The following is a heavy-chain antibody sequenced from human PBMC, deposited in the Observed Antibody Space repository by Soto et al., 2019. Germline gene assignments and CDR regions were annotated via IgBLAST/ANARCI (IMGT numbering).Heavy chain of an antibody. D-gene: IGHD5-12*01. J-gene: IGHJ4*02. CDR1: GFAFSDYT. CDR2: IFSRFFTGSDST. V-gene: IGHV3-23*01. Sequence: PGGSLRLSCSASGFAFSDYTMGWVRLTPGKGLEWVSTIFSRFFTGSDSTAYADSVTGRFTISRDNSKNTLYLQMNSLRAEDTAVYYCAKDDRAGYSGYDPPSYFDYWGQGTLVTVSS. CDR3: AKDDRAGYSGYDPPSYFDY.